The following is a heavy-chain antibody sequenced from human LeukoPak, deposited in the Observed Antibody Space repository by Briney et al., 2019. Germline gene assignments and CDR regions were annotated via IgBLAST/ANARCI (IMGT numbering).Heavy chain of an antibody. V-gene: IGHV3-21*04. Sequence: GGSLRLSCVAYGFNFRDYSMNWVRQAPGKGLDWVSGISGTSSFMYYGDSVKGRFTVSRDNSKNTLYLQMNSLRAEDTAVYYCARKYYWGQGTLVTVSS. CDR1: GFNFRDYS. CDR2: ISGTSSFM. CDR3: ARKYY. J-gene: IGHJ4*02.